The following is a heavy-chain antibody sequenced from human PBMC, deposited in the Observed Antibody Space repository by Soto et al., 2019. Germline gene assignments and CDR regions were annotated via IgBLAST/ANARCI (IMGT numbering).Heavy chain of an antibody. D-gene: IGHD2-15*01. J-gene: IGHJ4*02. CDR3: ARVGYCSGGSCYFRPFDY. Sequence: ASVKVSCKASGYTFTSYGISWVRQAPGQGLEWMGWISAYNGNTNYAQKLQGRVTMTTDTSTSTAYMELRSLRSDDTAVYYCARVGYCSGGSCYFRPFDYWGQGTLVTVSS. CDR1: GYTFTSYG. V-gene: IGHV1-18*01. CDR2: ISAYNGNT.